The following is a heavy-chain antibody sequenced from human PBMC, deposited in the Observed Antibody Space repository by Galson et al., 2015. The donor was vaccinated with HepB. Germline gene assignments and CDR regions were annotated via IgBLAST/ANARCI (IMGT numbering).Heavy chain of an antibody. V-gene: IGHV7-4-1*02. J-gene: IGHJ4*02. CDR1: GYAFSTNA. CDR3: ARGAYSSSWPDNIDY. D-gene: IGHD6-13*01. CDR2: INTNIGKP. Sequence: SVKVSCKASGYAFSTNAMNWVRRAPGHGLEWLGWINTNIGKPFYAKGFKGRFVFSLNTSVNTAYLQINSLKAEDSAVYYCARGAYSSSWPDNIDYWGQGTLVTVSS.